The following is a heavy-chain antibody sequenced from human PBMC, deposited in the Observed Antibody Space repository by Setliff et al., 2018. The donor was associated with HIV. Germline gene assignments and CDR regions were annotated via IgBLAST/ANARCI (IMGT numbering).Heavy chain of an antibody. CDR3: ARDLYTSGWPNWFDP. V-gene: IGHV1-69*13. CDR1: GGSFSNYG. D-gene: IGHD6-19*01. Sequence: GASVKVSCKASGGSFSNYGFSWVRQAPGQGLEWLGGIIPILGTTNYAPEFQDRVTITADESTSTAYLDLGSLRPDDTAVYYCARDLYTSGWPNWFDPWGPGTLVTVSS. J-gene: IGHJ5*02. CDR2: IIPILGTT.